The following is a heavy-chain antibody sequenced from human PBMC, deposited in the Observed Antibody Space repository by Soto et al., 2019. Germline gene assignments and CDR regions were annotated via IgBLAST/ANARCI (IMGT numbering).Heavy chain of an antibody. D-gene: IGHD4-17*01. J-gene: IGHJ6*02. Sequence: QVQLVESGGGVVQPGRSLRLSCAASGFTFSSYAMHWVRQAPGKGLEWVAVISYDGSNKYYADSVKGRFTISRDNSKNTRYLQMNSLRAEDTAVYYCARDIATRKSYYGDSLLVYYYYGMDVWGQGTTVTVSS. CDR3: ARDIATRKSYYGDSLLVYYYYGMDV. CDR1: GFTFSSYA. CDR2: ISYDGSNK. V-gene: IGHV3-30-3*01.